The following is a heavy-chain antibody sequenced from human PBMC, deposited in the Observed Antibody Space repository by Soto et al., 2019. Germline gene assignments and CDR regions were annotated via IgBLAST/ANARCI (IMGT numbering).Heavy chain of an antibody. V-gene: IGHV3-21*01. J-gene: IGHJ4*02. Sequence: PGGSLRLSCAASGFTFSSYSMNWVRQAPGKGLEWVSSISSSSSYIYYADSVKGRFTISRDNAKNSLYLQMNSLRAEDTAVYYCARGAGGYTIFGVVIMFWGQGTLVTVSS. CDR1: GFTFSSYS. D-gene: IGHD3-3*01. CDR2: ISSSSSYI. CDR3: ARGAGGYTIFGVVIMF.